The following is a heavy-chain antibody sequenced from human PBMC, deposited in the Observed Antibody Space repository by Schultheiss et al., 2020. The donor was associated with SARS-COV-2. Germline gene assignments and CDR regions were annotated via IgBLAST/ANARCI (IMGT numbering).Heavy chain of an antibody. V-gene: IGHV3-30*18. J-gene: IGHJ4*02. CDR2: ISYDGSNK. Sequence: GESLKISCAASGFTFSSYGMHWVRQAPGKGLEWVAVISYDGSNKYYADSVKGRFTISRDNSKNTLYLQMNSLRAEDTAVYYCAKDQDSSSWYSAYWGQGTLVTVSS. CDR1: GFTFSSYG. CDR3: AKDQDSSSWYSAY. D-gene: IGHD6-13*01.